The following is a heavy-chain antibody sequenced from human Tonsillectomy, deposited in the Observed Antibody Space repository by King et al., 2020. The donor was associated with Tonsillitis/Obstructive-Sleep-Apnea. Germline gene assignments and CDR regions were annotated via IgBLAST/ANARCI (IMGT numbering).Heavy chain of an antibody. CDR2: ISGSGGST. CDR3: AKQTLTGTDAFDI. D-gene: IGHD1-1*01. V-gene: IGHV3-23*04. J-gene: IGHJ3*02. Sequence: VQLVESGGGLVQPGGSLRLSCAASGFTFSSYAMSWVRQAPGKGLELVSAISGSGGSTYYADSGKGRFTISRDNSKNTLYLQMNRLRAEDTAVYYCAKQTLTGTDAFDIWGQGTMVTVSS. CDR1: GFTFSSYA.